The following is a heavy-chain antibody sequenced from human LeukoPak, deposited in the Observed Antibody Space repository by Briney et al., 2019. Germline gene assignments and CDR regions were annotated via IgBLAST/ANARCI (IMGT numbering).Heavy chain of an antibody. CDR2: ISYDGSNK. CDR1: GFTFSSYG. Sequence: GGSLRLSCAASGFTFSSYGMHWVRQAPGKGLEWVAVISYDGSNKYYADSVKGRFTISRDNSKNTLYLQMNSLRAEDTAVYYCARELALITMIVEYHPLDYWGQGTLVTVSS. V-gene: IGHV3-33*05. CDR3: ARELALITMIVEYHPLDY. D-gene: IGHD3-22*01. J-gene: IGHJ4*02.